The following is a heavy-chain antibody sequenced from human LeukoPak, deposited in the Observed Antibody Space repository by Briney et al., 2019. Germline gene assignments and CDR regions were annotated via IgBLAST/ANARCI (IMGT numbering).Heavy chain of an antibody. D-gene: IGHD3-16*02. J-gene: IGHJ5*02. Sequence: SETLSLTCTVSGGSISSYYWSWIRQPPGKGLEWIGYIYYSGSTNYNPSLKSRVTISADTSKNQFSLKLSSVTAADTAVYYCARHIKDYDYVWGSYRYSDWFDPWGQGTLVTVSS. CDR1: GGSISSYY. V-gene: IGHV4-59*08. CDR2: IYYSGST. CDR3: ARHIKDYDYVWGSYRYSDWFDP.